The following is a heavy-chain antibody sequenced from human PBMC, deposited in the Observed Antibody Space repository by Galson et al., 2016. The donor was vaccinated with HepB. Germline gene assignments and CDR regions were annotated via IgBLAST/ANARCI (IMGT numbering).Heavy chain of an antibody. CDR2: VSPSGDSK. Sequence: SLRLSCAASGFTFDAYAMTWVRQAPGKGLEWVSAVSPSGDSKYYIESVRGRFTISRDNSKDTLYLHLNNLRAEDTAVYYCAKEDLVDAFGARKYNTKYFDPWAREPWSPSPQ. CDR3: AKEDLVDAFGARKYNTKYFDP. CDR1: GFTFDAYA. J-gene: IGHJ5*02. D-gene: IGHD1-14*01. V-gene: IGHV3-23*01.